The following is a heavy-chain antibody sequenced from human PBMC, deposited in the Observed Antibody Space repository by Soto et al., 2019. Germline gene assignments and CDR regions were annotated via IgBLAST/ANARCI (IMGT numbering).Heavy chain of an antibody. CDR3: ARQGSGSNWLDP. Sequence: GSVTVSYMACGYIFTVYYMHWVRHTPGQGLEWMGWINTDSGGTNYAQKFQSRVTMTRDTSSRTAYMELSRLRSDVTAVYYCARQGSGSNWLDPWGQGTLVTVS. CDR1: GYIFTVYY. D-gene: IGHD3-10*01. V-gene: IGHV1-2*02. J-gene: IGHJ5*02. CDR2: INTDSGGT.